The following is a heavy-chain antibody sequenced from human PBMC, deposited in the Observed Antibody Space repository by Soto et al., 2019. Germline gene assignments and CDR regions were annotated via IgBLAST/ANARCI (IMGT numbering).Heavy chain of an antibody. J-gene: IGHJ6*02. D-gene: IGHD2-8*02. CDR1: GGSISSYY. CDR2: IYYSGST. CDR3: ARSGYYYYGMDV. V-gene: IGHV4-59*01. Sequence: SETLSLTCTVSGGSISSYYWSWIRQPPGKGLEWIGYIYYSGSTNYNPSLKSRVTISVDTSKNQFSLKLSSVTAADTAVYYCARSGYYYYGMDVWGQGTTVTVSS.